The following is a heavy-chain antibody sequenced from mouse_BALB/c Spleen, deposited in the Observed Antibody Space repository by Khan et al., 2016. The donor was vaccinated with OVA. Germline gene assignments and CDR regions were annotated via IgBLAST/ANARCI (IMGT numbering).Heavy chain of an antibody. J-gene: IGHJ4*01. V-gene: IGHV2-3*01. D-gene: IGHD1-1*01. CDR3: AKFTPDCYYMDY. Sequence: QVQLKQSGPGLVAPSQSLSITCTVSGFSLTSYGVNWVRQPPGKGLEWLGVIRGDGSTNYHSALITRLIISKDNSKSQVFLKLNSLPTDDTATYYCAKFTPDCYYMDYWGQGASVTVSS. CDR1: GFSLTSYG. CDR2: IRGDGST.